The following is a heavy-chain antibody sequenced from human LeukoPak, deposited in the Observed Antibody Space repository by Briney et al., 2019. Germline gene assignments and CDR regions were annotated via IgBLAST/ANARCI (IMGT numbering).Heavy chain of an antibody. J-gene: IGHJ4*02. D-gene: IGHD2-15*01. CDR3: TTAATLFDY. V-gene: IGHV3-73*01. Sequence: GGSLRLSCAASGFTFSGSAMRWVRQASGKGLEWVGRIRSKANSYATAYAASVKGRFTISRDDSKNTAYLQMNSLKTEDTAMYYCTTAATLFDYWGQGTLVTVSS. CDR1: GFTFSGSA. CDR2: IRSKANSYAT.